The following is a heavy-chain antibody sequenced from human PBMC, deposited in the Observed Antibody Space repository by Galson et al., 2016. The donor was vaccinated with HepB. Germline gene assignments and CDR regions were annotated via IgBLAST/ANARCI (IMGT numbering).Heavy chain of an antibody. CDR1: GFTFSSYS. D-gene: IGHD6-19*01. CDR2: IWYDGSNK. CDR3: ARGDGSGWFHSGMDV. Sequence: SLRLSCAASGFTFSSYSMHWVRQAPGKGLEWVAVIWYDGSNKYYGDSVKGRFTISRDNSKNTLYMQMNSLRAEDTAVYYCARGDGSGWFHSGMDVWGQGTTVTVSS. J-gene: IGHJ6*02. V-gene: IGHV3-33*01.